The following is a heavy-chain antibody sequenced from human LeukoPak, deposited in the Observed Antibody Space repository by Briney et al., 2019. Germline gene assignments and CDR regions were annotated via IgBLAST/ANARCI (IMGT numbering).Heavy chain of an antibody. J-gene: IGHJ5*02. V-gene: IGHV1-18*01. Sequence: ASVKVSGNASGYTFSSYGISWVRQAPGQGLEWMGWISAYNGNTNYAQKLQGRVTMTTDTSTSTAYVELRSLRSDDTAVYYCARELSYGDYRPENWFDPWGQGTLVTVSS. CDR1: GYTFSSYG. CDR2: ISAYNGNT. D-gene: IGHD4-17*01. CDR3: ARELSYGDYRPENWFDP.